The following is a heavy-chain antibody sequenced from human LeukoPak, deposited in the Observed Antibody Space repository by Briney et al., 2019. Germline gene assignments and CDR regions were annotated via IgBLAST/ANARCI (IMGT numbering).Heavy chain of an antibody. CDR1: GGSISSYY. CDR2: IYYSGST. CDR3: ARGRTSMVATFSAFDI. Sequence: SETLSLTCTVSGGSISSYYWSWIRQPPGKGLEWIGYIYYSGSTNYNPSLKSRVTISVDTSKNQFSLKLSSVTAADTAVYYCARGRTSMVATFSAFDIWGQGTMVTVSS. D-gene: IGHD5-12*01. J-gene: IGHJ3*02. V-gene: IGHV4-59*01.